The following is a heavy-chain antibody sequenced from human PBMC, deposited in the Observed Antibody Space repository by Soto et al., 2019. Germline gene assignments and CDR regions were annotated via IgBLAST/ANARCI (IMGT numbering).Heavy chain of an antibody. V-gene: IGHV1-8*01. CDR3: AGGRGWRDY. J-gene: IGHJ4*02. CDR2: INLNSGHT. Sequence: QAQLVQSGAEVKKPGASVKVSCKASGYTFTSYDIGWVRQAAGQGLEWMGWINLNSGHTDYAQKFQGRVTMTRNTSMSTAYMELGSLTSEDTAVYYCAGGRGWRDYWGQGTLVTVSS. D-gene: IGHD6-19*01. CDR1: GYTFTSYD.